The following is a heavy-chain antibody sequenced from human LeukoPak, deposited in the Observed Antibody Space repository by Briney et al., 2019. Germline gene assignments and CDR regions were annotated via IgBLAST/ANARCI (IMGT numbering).Heavy chain of an antibody. CDR1: GGSITSYY. V-gene: IGHV4-4*07. CDR3: ARVTRGGTFDI. J-gene: IGHJ3*02. CDR2: FYSSGST. D-gene: IGHD2-2*01. Sequence: TETLSLTCTVSGGSITSYYWSWIRQPVGKGLEWIGRFYSSGSTNYNPSLKSRVTISVDKSNTQFSLKLTSVTAADSAVYYCARVTRGGTFDIWGQGTMVTVSS.